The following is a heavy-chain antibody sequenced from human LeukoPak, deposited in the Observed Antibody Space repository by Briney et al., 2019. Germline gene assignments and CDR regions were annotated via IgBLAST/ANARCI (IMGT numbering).Heavy chain of an antibody. V-gene: IGHV4-4*07. Sequence: NPSETLSLTCSVSGGSISTYYWSWIRQPAGKGLEWIAQIHTSVSTNFNPSLKSRVSISMDTPNNQFSLMISSVTAADTAIYYCAGRGLSTGWTFDYWGHGTLVTVSS. CDR3: AGRGLSTGWTFDY. D-gene: IGHD6-19*01. J-gene: IGHJ4*01. CDR2: IHTSVST. CDR1: GGSISTYY.